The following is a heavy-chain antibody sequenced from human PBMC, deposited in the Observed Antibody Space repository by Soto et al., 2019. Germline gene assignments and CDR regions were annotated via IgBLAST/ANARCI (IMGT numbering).Heavy chain of an antibody. J-gene: IGHJ6*02. Sequence: SETLSLTCTVSGGSISRYYWSWIRQAPGRGLEWIGNIFSSGSTNYNPSLKSRVAISVDTSKNQVSLKLNAVATADTAVYYCAREYYDFWSVTYSYYGLDVWGQGTTVTVSS. D-gene: IGHD3-3*01. V-gene: IGHV4-59*01. CDR1: GGSISRYY. CDR3: AREYYDFWSVTYSYYGLDV. CDR2: IFSSGST.